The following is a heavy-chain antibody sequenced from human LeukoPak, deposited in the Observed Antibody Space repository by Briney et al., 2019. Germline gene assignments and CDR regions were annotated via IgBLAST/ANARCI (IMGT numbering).Heavy chain of an antibody. Sequence: GRSLRLSCEASGFIFSTYAMHWVRQAPGKGLEWLAVISSDGSNKYHVDSVKGRFTISRDNSKNTLYLEMDSVRFGDTAVYYCARDDIIVGATTLDYWGQGTLVTVSS. J-gene: IGHJ4*02. CDR3: ARDDIIVGATTLDY. CDR1: GFIFSTYA. V-gene: IGHV3-30*04. D-gene: IGHD1-26*01. CDR2: ISSDGSNK.